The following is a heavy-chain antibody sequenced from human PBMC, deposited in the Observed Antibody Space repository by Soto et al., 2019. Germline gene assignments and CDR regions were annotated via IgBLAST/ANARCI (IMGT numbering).Heavy chain of an antibody. CDR1: GGSFSGYY. CDR3: ARGRTGIVVVPAAMREGIHFDY. V-gene: IGHV4-34*01. D-gene: IGHD2-2*01. Sequence: SQTLSLTCAVYGGSFSGYYWSWIRQPPGKGLEWIGEINHSGSTNYNPSLKSRVTISVDTSKNQFSLKLSSVTAADTAVYYCARGRTGIVVVPAAMREGIHFDYWGQGTLVTVSS. CDR2: INHSGST. J-gene: IGHJ4*02.